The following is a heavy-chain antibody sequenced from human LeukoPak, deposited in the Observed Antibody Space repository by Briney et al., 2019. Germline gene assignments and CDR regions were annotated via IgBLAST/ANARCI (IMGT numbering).Heavy chain of an antibody. CDR3: ARDTRGYSYGLFDY. CDR2: IYYSGST. J-gene: IGHJ4*02. CDR1: GGSISSYY. D-gene: IGHD5-18*01. V-gene: IGHV4-59*01. Sequence: ASETLSLTCTVSGGSISSYYWSWIRQPPGKGLEWIGYIYYSGSTNYNPSLKSRVTISVDTSKNQFSLKLSSVTAADTAVYYRARDTRGYSYGLFDYWGQGTLVTVPS.